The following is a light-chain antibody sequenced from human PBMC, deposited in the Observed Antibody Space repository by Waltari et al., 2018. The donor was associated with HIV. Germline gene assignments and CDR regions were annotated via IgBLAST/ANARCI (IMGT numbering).Light chain of an antibody. Sequence: EIVLTQSPATLSLSPGERATLPCGASQTVTSVFLAWYQQKPGLAPSLLIYDASNRATGIPDRFSGSGSGTDFTLTISRLEPEDFAVYYCQQYGSSPRTFGQGTKVEIK. CDR3: QQYGSSPRT. CDR2: DAS. CDR1: QTVTSVF. J-gene: IGKJ1*01. V-gene: IGKV3D-20*01.